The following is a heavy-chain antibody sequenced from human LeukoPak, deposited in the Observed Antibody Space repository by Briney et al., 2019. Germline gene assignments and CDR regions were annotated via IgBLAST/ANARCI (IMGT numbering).Heavy chain of an antibody. Sequence: SGTLSLTYAVSGGSISSSNWWSWVRQPPGKGLEWIGEIYHSGSTNYNPSLKSRVTISVDTSKNQFSLKLSSVTAADTAVYYCASLLSLGDYYDSSGSYWGQGTLVTVSS. CDR1: GGSISSSNW. CDR2: IYHSGST. D-gene: IGHD3-22*01. V-gene: IGHV4-4*02. J-gene: IGHJ4*02. CDR3: ASLLSLGDYYDSSGSY.